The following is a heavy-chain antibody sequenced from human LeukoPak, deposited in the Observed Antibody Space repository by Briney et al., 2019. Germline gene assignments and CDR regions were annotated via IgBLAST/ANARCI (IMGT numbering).Heavy chain of an antibody. CDR2: ISYDGSNK. CDR3: AKGGEGGSHRYFEY. Sequence: LSGGSLRLSCAASGFTFSSYGMNWVRQAPGKGLEWVAVISYDGSNKFYADSVRGRFTISRDNSKSTLYLQMNSLRAEDTAVYYCAKGGEGGSHRYFEYWGQGTLVTVSS. D-gene: IGHD1-26*01. V-gene: IGHV3-30*18. J-gene: IGHJ4*02. CDR1: GFTFSSYG.